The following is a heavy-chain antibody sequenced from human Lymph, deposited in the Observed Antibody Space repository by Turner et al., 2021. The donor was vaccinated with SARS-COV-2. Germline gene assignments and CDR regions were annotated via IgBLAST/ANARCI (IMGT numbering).Heavy chain of an antibody. V-gene: IGHV3-23*01. Sequence: EVQLLESGGGLVQPGGSLRLSCAASGFTFSSYVMSWVRQAPGKGLEWVSAISGSGGDTYYADSVKGRFTISRDNSKNTLYLQMNSLRAEDTAVYYRAKGVRGAMIVVVIPYFDYWGQGTLVTVSS. D-gene: IGHD3-22*01. J-gene: IGHJ4*02. CDR2: ISGSGGDT. CDR3: AKGVRGAMIVVVIPYFDY. CDR1: GFTFSSYV.